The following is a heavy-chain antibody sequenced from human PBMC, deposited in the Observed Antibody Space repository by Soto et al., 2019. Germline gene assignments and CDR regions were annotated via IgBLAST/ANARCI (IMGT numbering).Heavy chain of an antibody. V-gene: IGHV1-18*01. D-gene: IGHD3-3*01. CDR1: GYTFTSYG. CDR2: ISAYNGNT. Sequence: GASVKVSCKASGYTFTSYGISWVRQAPGQGLEWMGWISAYNGNTNYAQKLQGRVTMTTDTSTSTAYMELRSLRSDDTAVYYCARMGIFGVVTEPYYYYGMDVWGQGTTVTVSS. J-gene: IGHJ6*02. CDR3: ARMGIFGVVTEPYYYYGMDV.